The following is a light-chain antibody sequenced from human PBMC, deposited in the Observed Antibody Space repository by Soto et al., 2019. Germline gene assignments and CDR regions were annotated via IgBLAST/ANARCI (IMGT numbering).Light chain of an antibody. CDR2: GAS. Sequence: EVVLTQSPVTLSLSPGERATLSCRASQSVNNNLAWYQQKLGQAPRVLIYGASTRATGIPARFTGSGSGTEFILTITSLQSEDSAVYYCQEYNTWPWTFGQGTKVDIK. V-gene: IGKV3-15*01. J-gene: IGKJ1*01. CDR1: QSVNNN. CDR3: QEYNTWPWT.